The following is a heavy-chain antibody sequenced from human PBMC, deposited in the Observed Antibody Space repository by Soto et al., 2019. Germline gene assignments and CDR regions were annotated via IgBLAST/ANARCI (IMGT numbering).Heavy chain of an antibody. CDR2: ISYDGSNK. CDR1: GFTFGDYA. V-gene: IGHV3-30*04. J-gene: IGHJ3*02. D-gene: IGHD2-15*01. CDR3: AKEFSVVAADAFDI. Sequence: GGSLRLSCTASGFTFGDYAMSWFRQAPGKGLEWVAVISYDGSNKYYADSVKGRFTISRDNSKNTLYLQMNSLRAEDTAVYYCAKEFSVVAADAFDIWGQGTMVTVSS.